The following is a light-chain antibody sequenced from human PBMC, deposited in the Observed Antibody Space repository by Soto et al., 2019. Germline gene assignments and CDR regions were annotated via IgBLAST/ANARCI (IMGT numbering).Light chain of an antibody. CDR3: AAWDVSLNGRV. V-gene: IGLV1-44*01. Sequence: QSVLTQPPSASGTPGQWVTISCSGSSSNIGSNTVSWYQQLPGTAPKLLIHSNNQRPSGVPDRFSGSQSGASASLAISGLQSEDEADYYCAAWDVSLNGRVFGGGTKVTVL. J-gene: IGLJ3*02. CDR2: SNN. CDR1: SSNIGSNT.